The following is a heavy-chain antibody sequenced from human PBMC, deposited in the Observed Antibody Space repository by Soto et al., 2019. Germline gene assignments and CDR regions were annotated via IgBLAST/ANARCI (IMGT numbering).Heavy chain of an antibody. CDR2: INPKSGGT. D-gene: IGHD1-26*01. CDR1: GYTFTGYY. V-gene: IGHV1-2*02. J-gene: IGHJ4*02. Sequence: QVQLVQSGAEVKKPGASVKVSCKASGYTFTGYYMHWVRQAPGQGLEWMGWINPKSGGTNSAQKFQGRVTMTRDTSISTAYMELSRLRSDDTAVYSCASQKGIGPVGYWGQGTLVTVSS. CDR3: ASQKGIGPVGY.